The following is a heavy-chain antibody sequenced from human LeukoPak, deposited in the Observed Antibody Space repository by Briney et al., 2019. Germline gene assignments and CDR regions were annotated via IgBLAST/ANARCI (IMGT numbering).Heavy chain of an antibody. CDR2: FHHSGNT. D-gene: IGHD2-8*02. CDR1: GYSISSDYY. CDR3: ARVGYGCTGTLCWAVYYMDV. J-gene: IGHJ6*03. Sequence: SETLSLTCSVSGYSISSDYYWGWIRQSPGKGLEWIGSFHHSGNTYYNPSLESRVTISVDTSKDHFSLKLSSVTAADTAVYYCARVGYGCTGTLCWAVYYMDVWGKGTTVTVSS. V-gene: IGHV4-38-2*02.